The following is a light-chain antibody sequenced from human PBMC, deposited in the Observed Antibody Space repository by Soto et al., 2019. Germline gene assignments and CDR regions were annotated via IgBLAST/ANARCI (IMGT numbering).Light chain of an antibody. CDR1: QHIGID. CDR3: LQHYFYSWT. V-gene: IGKV1-17*02. CDR2: HTS. Sequence: IEMTQYPSSLSASLGDRVTITCPASQHIGIDLGWYQQKPGKAPQRLIYHTSHLQSGVPSRFSGRGSGTEFTLTINNLQPEDVATYYCLQHYFYSWTFGQRTKVDIK. J-gene: IGKJ1*01.